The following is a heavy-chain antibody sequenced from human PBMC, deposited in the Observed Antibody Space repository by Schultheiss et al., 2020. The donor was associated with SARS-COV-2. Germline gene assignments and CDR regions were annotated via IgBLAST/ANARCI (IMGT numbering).Heavy chain of an antibody. CDR3: ARHLTPGTPSNSFDP. CDR2: INHSGAT. V-gene: IGHV4-34*01. J-gene: IGHJ5*02. D-gene: IGHD1-1*01. Sequence: GSLRLSCAVYGGSFSGYFWTWIRQSPGKGLQWIGEINHSGATSYNPSLKSRVTISVDMSKNQLSLKLRSVTAADTAGYYCARHLTPGTPSNSFDPWGQGALVTVAS. CDR1: GGSFSGYF.